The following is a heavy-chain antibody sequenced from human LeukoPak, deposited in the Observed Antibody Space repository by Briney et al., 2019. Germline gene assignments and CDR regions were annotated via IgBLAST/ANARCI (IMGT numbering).Heavy chain of an antibody. CDR3: ASDQRYAFDY. Sequence: GGSLRLSCAPPGFSFTDYPMNWVRQAPGKGLEWVSNIRTSAEGANYAYYADSVKGRVTISRDDAKNTLYLHMNSLRDDDTAVYYCASDQRYAFDYWGQGILVTVSS. CDR1: GFSFTDYP. D-gene: IGHD3-9*01. J-gene: IGHJ4*02. CDR2: IRTSAEGANYA. V-gene: IGHV3-48*02.